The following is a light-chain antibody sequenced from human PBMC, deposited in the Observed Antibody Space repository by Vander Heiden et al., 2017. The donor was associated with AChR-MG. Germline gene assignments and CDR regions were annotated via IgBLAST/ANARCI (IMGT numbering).Light chain of an antibody. J-gene: IGKJ1*01. V-gene: IGKV2-28*01. CDR1: QSLLHSNGYNY. CDR3: MQALQTPRT. Sequence: DIVMTQSPLFLPVTPGEPDSISCRSSQSLLHSNGYNYLDCYLQKPGQSPQLLIYCGSNRASGVPDRFSGSGSGTDFTLKISRVEAEDVGVYYCMQALQTPRTFGQGTKVEIK. CDR2: CGS.